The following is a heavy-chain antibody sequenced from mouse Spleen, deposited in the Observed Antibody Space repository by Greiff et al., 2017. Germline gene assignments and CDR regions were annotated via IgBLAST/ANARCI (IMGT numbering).Heavy chain of an antibody. Sequence: QVQLQQPGAELVKPGASVKLSCKASGYTFTSYWMHWVKQRPGQGLEWIARIYPGSGNTYYNEKFKGKATLTVEKSSSTVYLELSRLTSDDSAVYYCARTGTEDYFDYWGQGTTLTVSS. D-gene: IGHD4-1*01. CDR3: ARTGTEDYFDY. J-gene: IGHJ2*01. CDR1: GYTFTSYW. CDR2: IYPGSGNT. V-gene: IGHV1-76*01.